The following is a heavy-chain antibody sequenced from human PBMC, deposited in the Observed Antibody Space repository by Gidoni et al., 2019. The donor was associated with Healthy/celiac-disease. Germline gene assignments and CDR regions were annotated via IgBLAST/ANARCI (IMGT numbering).Heavy chain of an antibody. CDR2: ISSSSSYI. Sequence: EVQLVESGGGLVKPGGSLRLSCAASGFTFSSYSMNWVRQAPGKGLEWVSSISSSSSYIYYADSVKGRFTISRDNAKNSLYLQMNSLRAEDTAVYYCARFVERQWHFDYWGQGTLVTVSS. CDR1: GFTFSSYS. D-gene: IGHD6-19*01. V-gene: IGHV3-21*01. J-gene: IGHJ4*02. CDR3: ARFVERQWHFDY.